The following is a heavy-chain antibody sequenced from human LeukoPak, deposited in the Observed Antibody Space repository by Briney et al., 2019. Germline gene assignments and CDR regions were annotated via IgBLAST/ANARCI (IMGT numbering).Heavy chain of an antibody. D-gene: IGHD6-6*01. Sequence: NPSETLSLTCTVSGGSISSGDYYWSWLRQPPGKGLEWIGYIYYSGSTYYNPSLKSRVTISVDTSKNQFSLELSSVTAADTAVYYCARARWAARFGWYFDYWGQGTLVTVSS. V-gene: IGHV4-30-4*02. CDR3: ARARWAARFGWYFDY. CDR2: IYYSGST. J-gene: IGHJ4*02. CDR1: GGSISSGDYY.